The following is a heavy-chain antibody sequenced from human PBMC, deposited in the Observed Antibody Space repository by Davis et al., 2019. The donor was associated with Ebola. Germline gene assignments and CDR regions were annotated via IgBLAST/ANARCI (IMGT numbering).Heavy chain of an antibody. Sequence: GGSLRLSCAASGFTFDDYYMAWVRQAPGKGLEWVSGISWNGGTTHYADSVKGRFTISRDNSKNTLYLQMNGLRVDDTAIYYCAKDTSNIWFDIWGQGTMVTVSS. CDR1: GFTFDDYY. CDR3: AKDTSNIWFDI. D-gene: IGHD1-26*01. J-gene: IGHJ3*02. V-gene: IGHV3-20*04. CDR2: ISWNGGTT.